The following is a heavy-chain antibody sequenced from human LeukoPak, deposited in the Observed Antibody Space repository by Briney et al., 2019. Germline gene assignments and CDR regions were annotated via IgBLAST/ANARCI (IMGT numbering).Heavy chain of an antibody. Sequence: GGSLRLSCAASGFTVSSNYMSWVRQAPGKGLEWVSVIYSGGSTYYADSVKGRFTISRDNSKNTLYLQMNSLRAEDTAVYYCARGIVAHVKAEVWGQGTLVTVSS. CDR2: IYSGGST. CDR3: ARGIVAHVKAEV. CDR1: GFTVSSNY. D-gene: IGHD5-12*01. J-gene: IGHJ4*02. V-gene: IGHV3-66*01.